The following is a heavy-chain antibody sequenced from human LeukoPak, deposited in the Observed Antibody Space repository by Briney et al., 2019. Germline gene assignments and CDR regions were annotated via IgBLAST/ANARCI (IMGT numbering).Heavy chain of an antibody. Sequence: ASVKVSCKASGYTFTGYYMHWVRQAPGQGLEWMGWINPNSGGTNYAQKFQGRVTMTRDTSISTAYMELSRLRSDDTAVYYCARQPFWSGSNWFDPWGQGTLVTVSS. D-gene: IGHD3-3*01. CDR1: GYTFTGYY. J-gene: IGHJ5*02. V-gene: IGHV1-2*02. CDR2: INPNSGGT. CDR3: ARQPFWSGSNWFDP.